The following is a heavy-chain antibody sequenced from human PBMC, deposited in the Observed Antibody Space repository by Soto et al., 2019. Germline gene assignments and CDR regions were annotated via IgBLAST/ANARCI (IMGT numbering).Heavy chain of an antibody. D-gene: IGHD4-4*01. V-gene: IGHV3-30*18. CDR1: GFTFGTSV. CDR2: ISSDGTNK. J-gene: IGHJ4*02. Sequence: PGGSLSLSCAASGFTFGTSVMHWVRQAPGKGLEWVALISSDGTNKFYTDSVKGRFTISRDNSKNTLYLLVSRLRPEDTATYYCAKDEGDNSNYYYFDFWGQGTRVTVSS. CDR3: AKDEGDNSNYYYFDF.